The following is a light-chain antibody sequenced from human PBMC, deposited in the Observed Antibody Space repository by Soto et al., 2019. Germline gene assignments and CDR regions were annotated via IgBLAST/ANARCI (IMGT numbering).Light chain of an antibody. J-gene: IGKJ1*01. CDR2: GAS. Sequence: EIVLTQSPGTLSLSPGERATLSCRASQSVSARYVAWYQRKPGQAPRLLIYGASNRATDIPVRFSASGSGKHFTRTITRQEPEDFAVDIFQQYAMTPPTFGLGAKVEFK. V-gene: IGKV3-20*01. CDR3: QQYAMTPPT. CDR1: QSVSARY.